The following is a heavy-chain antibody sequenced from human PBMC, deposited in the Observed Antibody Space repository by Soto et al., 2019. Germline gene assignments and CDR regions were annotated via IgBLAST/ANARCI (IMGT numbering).Heavy chain of an antibody. CDR3: ARLLMDRSWHCGGCDP. CDR2: VNYAGTT. V-gene: IGHV4-39*01. Sequence: QLQLQELGPGLVKPSETLSLTCTVSGGSISTASYYWGWIRQAPGKGLEWIANVNYAGTTYYSPSLKSRIAISVDTPKNQFSLKVSSVTAADTGVYYCARLLMDRSWHCGGCDPWGQGTLVTVSS. D-gene: IGHD6-13*01. J-gene: IGHJ5*02. CDR1: GGSISTASYY.